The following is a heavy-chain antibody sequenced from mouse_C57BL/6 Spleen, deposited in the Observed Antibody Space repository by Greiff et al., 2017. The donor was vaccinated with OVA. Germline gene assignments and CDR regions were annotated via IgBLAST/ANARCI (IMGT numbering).Heavy chain of an antibody. J-gene: IGHJ2*01. V-gene: IGHV14-2*01. Sequence: EVQVVESGAELVKPGASVKLSCTASGFNIKDYYMHWVKQRTEQGLEWIGRIDPEDGETKYAPKFQGKATITADTSSNTAYLQLSSLTSEDTAVYYCARRRELGPFFDYWGQGTTLTVSS. CDR1: GFNIKDYY. CDR2: IDPEDGET. CDR3: ARRRELGPFFDY. D-gene: IGHD4-1*01.